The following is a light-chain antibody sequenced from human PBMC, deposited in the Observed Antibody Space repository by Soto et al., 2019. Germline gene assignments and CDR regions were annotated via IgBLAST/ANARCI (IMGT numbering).Light chain of an antibody. V-gene: IGKV1-27*01. CDR3: QNYNSAPLT. Sequence: DIQMTQSPSSLSASVGDTVTITCRASQGISNSLAWFQQKPGRVPQFLIYAASTLQPGVPPRFSGSGSGTDFTLTTSSLQPEDVATYYCQNYNSAPLTFGPGTRVDIK. CDR2: AAS. CDR1: QGISNS. J-gene: IGKJ3*01.